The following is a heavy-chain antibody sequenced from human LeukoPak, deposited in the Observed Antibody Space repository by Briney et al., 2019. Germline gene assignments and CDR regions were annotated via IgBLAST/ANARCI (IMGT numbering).Heavy chain of an antibody. CDR1: GGSISSYY. CDR3: ARSQGRRDGGYFDY. CDR2: IYYSGST. V-gene: IGHV4-59*12. J-gene: IGHJ4*02. Sequence: SETLSLTCTVSGGSISSYYWSWIRQPPGKGLEWIGYIYYSGSTNYNPSLKSRVTMSVDTSKNQFSLKLSSVTAADTAVYYCARSQGRRDGGYFDYWGQGTLVTVSS.